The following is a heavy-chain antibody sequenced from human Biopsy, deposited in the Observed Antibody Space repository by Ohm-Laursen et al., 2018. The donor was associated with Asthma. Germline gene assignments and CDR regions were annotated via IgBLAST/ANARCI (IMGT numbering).Heavy chain of an antibody. CDR1: GGSVSTGSYY. CDR2: IYYTGSD. CDR3: ARGPNYHGSGRTPIGMDV. Sequence: GTLSLTCTVSGGSVSTGSYYWSWIRQPPGKGLEWLGYIYYTGSDNYNPSLKSRVTISVDTSKNQFSLRLNSVTAADTAVYYCARGPNYHGSGRTPIGMDVWGQGTTVTVSS. V-gene: IGHV4-61*01. J-gene: IGHJ6*02. D-gene: IGHD3-10*01.